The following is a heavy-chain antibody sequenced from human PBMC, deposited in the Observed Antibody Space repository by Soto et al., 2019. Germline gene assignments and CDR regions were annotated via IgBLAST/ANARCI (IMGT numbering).Heavy chain of an antibody. CDR1: GYTFTGYY. CDR3: GRGRSGELVVFY. CDR2: IGPNRGDT. D-gene: IGHD1-7*01. Sequence: QVQLVQSGAEVKKSGASVKVSCKASGYTFTGYYIHWVRQAPGQGPEWMGEIGPNRGDTRYAQKFQGRVTMTRDTSNTTVYMELSNLSPDDTAVYYCGRGRSGELVVFYWGQGTLVTVYS. V-gene: IGHV1-2*02. J-gene: IGHJ4*02.